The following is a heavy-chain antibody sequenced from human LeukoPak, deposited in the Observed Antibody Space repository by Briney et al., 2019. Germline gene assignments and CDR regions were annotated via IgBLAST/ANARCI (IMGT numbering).Heavy chain of an antibody. Sequence: GGSLRPSCAASGFTVITNDMAWVRQAPGKGLEWVSVIFPDGRTYHSDSLKGRFTISRDKSKNTVLLQINGLRADDTALYHCARTNPVYGDFDYWGQGVLVTVSS. CDR2: IFPDGRT. D-gene: IGHD4-17*01. CDR1: GFTVITND. CDR3: ARTNPVYGDFDY. J-gene: IGHJ4*02. V-gene: IGHV3-53*01.